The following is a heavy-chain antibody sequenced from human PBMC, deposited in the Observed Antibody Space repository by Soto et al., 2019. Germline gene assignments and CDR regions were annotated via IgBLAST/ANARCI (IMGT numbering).Heavy chain of an antibody. CDR1: GYTFTSYY. CDR2: INPSGGST. D-gene: IGHD3-9*01. Sequence: QVQLVQSGAEVKKPGGSVKGFCKASGYTFTSYYMHWVRQAPGQGLEWMGIINPSGGSTSYAQKFQGRVTMTRDTSTSTVYMELSSLRSEDTAVYYCARDLNDMEQPGLGYWGQGTLVTVSS. V-gene: IGHV1-46*03. J-gene: IGHJ4*02. CDR3: ARDLNDMEQPGLGY.